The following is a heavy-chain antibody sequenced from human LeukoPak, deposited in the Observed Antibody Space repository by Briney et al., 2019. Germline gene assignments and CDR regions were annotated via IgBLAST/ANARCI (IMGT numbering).Heavy chain of an antibody. CDR1: GGSISSYY. CDR3: AVEVRYFDLTTQYYFDY. D-gene: IGHD3-9*01. J-gene: IGHJ4*02. Sequence: SETLSLTCTVSGGSISSYYWSWIRQPAGKGLEWIGRIYTSGSTNYNPSLKSRGTMSVDTSKNQFSLKLSSVTAADTAVYYCAVEVRYFDLTTQYYFDYWGQGTLVTVSS. V-gene: IGHV4-4*07. CDR2: IYTSGST.